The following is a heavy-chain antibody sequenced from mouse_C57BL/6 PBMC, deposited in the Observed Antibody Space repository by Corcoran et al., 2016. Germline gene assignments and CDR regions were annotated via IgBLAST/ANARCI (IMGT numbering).Heavy chain of an antibody. CDR1: GYTFTTYG. CDR2: INTYSGVP. V-gene: IGHV9-3*01. Sequence: QIQLVQSGPELKKPGETVKISCKASGYTFTTYGMSWVKQAPGKGLKWMGWINTYSGVPTYADDFKGRFAFSLENSASTAYLQINNLKNEDTATYFCARRYYSNYVAFAYWGQGTLVTVSA. J-gene: IGHJ3*01. D-gene: IGHD2-5*01. CDR3: ARRYYSNYVAFAY.